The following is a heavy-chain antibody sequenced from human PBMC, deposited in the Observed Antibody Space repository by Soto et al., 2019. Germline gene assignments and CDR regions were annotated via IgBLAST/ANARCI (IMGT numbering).Heavy chain of an antibody. V-gene: IGHV4-39*01. Sequence: PSETLSLTCTVSGGSISSSSYYWGWIRQPPGKGLEWIGSIYYSGSTYYNPSLKSRVTISVDTSKNQFSLKLSSVTAADTAVYYCARTGVYSYGIKYFDYWGQGTLVTVSS. CDR3: ARTGVYSYGIKYFDY. D-gene: IGHD5-18*01. CDR2: IYYSGST. J-gene: IGHJ4*02. CDR1: GGSISSSSYY.